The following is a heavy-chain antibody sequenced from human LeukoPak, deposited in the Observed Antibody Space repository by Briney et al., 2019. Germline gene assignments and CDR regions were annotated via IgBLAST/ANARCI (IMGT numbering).Heavy chain of an antibody. CDR2: INHSGST. J-gene: IGHJ4*02. V-gene: IGHV4-34*01. CDR1: GGSFSGYY. CDR3: ARVPTRLGYCSSTSCRREYYFDY. D-gene: IGHD2-2*01. Sequence: SETLSLTCAVYGGSFSGYYWSWIRQPSGKGLEWIGEINHSGSTNYNPSLKSRVTISVDTSKNQFSLKLSSVTAADTAVYYCARVPTRLGYCSSTSCRREYYFDYWGQGTLVTVSS.